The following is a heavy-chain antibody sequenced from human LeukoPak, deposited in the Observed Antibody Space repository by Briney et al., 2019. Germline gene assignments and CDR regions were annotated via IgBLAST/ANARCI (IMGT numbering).Heavy chain of an antibody. CDR1: GGSFSGYY. V-gene: IGHV4-34*01. CDR2: INHSGST. J-gene: IGHJ4*02. Sequence: PSETLSLTCAVYGGSFSGYYWSWIRQPPGKGLEWIGEINHSGSTNYNPSLKSRVTISVDTSKNQFSLKLSSVTAADTAVYYCARVAEGNCSGGSCYSRERSYYSDYWGQGTLVTVSS. D-gene: IGHD2-15*01. CDR3: ARVAEGNCSGGSCYSRERSYYSDY.